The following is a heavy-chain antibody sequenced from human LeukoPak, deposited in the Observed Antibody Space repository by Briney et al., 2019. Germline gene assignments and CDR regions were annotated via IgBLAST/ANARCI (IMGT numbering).Heavy chain of an antibody. D-gene: IGHD6-19*01. V-gene: IGHV3-21*01. CDR2: ISSSSYI. CDR3: AREVEQWPYYFDY. Sequence: PGGSLRLSCAASGFTFSSYSMNWVRQAPGKGLEWVSSISSSSYIYYADSVKGRFTISRDNAKNSLYLQMNSLRAEDTAVYYCAREVEQWPYYFDYWGQGTLVTVSS. J-gene: IGHJ4*02. CDR1: GFTFSSYS.